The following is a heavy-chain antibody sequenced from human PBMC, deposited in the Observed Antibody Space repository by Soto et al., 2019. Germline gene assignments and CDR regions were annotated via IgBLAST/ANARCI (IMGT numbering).Heavy chain of an antibody. CDR1: GFTFSSYA. CDR3: ARGLMTTVTTYWFVP. D-gene: IGHD4-17*01. V-gene: IGHV3-30-3*01. J-gene: IGHJ5*02. CDR2: ISYDGSNK. Sequence: QVQLVESGGGVVQPGRSLRLSCAASGFTFSSYAMHWVSQDPGKGLEWVAVISYDGSNKYYADSVKGRFTISRDNSKNTLYLQMNSLRADDTAVYYCARGLMTTVTTYWFVPWGQGTLVTVSS.